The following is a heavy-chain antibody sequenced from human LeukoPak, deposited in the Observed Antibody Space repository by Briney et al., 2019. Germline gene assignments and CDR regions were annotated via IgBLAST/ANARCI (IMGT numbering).Heavy chain of an antibody. CDR1: GFTFSTYV. CDR3: AKDIVLMVYAISLDR. Sequence: GGSLRLSCTASGFTFSTYVMHWVRQAPGKGLEWVAVLSYDGSNQYYADSVKGRFTISRDNSKNTLYLQMNSLRAEDTAVYYCAKDIVLMVYAISLDRWGQGTLVTVSS. J-gene: IGHJ5*02. CDR2: LSYDGSNQ. V-gene: IGHV3-30*18. D-gene: IGHD2-8*01.